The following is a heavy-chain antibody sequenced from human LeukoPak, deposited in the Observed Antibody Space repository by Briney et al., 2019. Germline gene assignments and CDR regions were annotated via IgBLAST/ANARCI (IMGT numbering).Heavy chain of an antibody. Sequence: ASVKVSCKASGYTFTDYALHWVRQAPGQSLEWMGWITTGRGDTQYSQAFQRRITITRDKSASTVSMDLSALRSEDTAAYYCARGGKQWRGGNYFDSWGQGTLVAVSS. CDR2: ITTGRGDT. CDR1: GYTFTDYA. CDR3: ARGGKQWRGGNYFDS. J-gene: IGHJ4*02. V-gene: IGHV1-3*03. D-gene: IGHD6-19*01.